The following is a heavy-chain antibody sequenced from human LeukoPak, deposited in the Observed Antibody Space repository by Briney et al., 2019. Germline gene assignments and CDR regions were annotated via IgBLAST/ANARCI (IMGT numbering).Heavy chain of an antibody. CDR2: ISSSSSYI. V-gene: IGHV3-21*01. Sequence: GGSLRLSCAASGFTFNRYSMNWVRQAPGKGLEWVSSISSSSSYIYYADSVKGPFTISRDNAKKSMYLEMNSLRAEDTAVYYCARPSNEGQWLVGQGVDYWGQGTLVTVSS. CDR1: GFTFNRYS. D-gene: IGHD6-19*01. CDR3: ARPSNEGQWLVGQGVDY. J-gene: IGHJ4*02.